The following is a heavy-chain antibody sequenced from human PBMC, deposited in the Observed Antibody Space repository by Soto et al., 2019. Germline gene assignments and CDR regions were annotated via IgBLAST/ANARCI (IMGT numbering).Heavy chain of an antibody. V-gene: IGHV4-61*05. CDR2: IYDSGST. J-gene: IGHJ4*02. CDR3: ARAGRWLPAFNFDY. Sequence: PSETLSLTCTVSGDSISSNSHYWGWVRQPPGKGLEWIGYIYDSGSTNYNPSLKSRVTISVDTSKNQFSLRLTSVTAADPAVYYCARAGRWLPAFNFDYWGQGTLVTVSS. D-gene: IGHD3-10*01. CDR1: GDSISSNSHY.